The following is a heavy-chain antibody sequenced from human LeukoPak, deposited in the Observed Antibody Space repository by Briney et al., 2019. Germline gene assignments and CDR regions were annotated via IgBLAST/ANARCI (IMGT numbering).Heavy chain of an antibody. CDR1: GFTFGIHG. CDR2: IRYDGSNK. V-gene: IGHV3-30*02. Sequence: GGSLRLSCVGSGFTFGIHGMHWVRQAPGKGLEWVAFIRYDGSNKYYADSVKGRFTISRDNSKNTLYLQMNSLRAEDTAVYYCAKEGYSNPYYYYYYYMDVWGKGTTVTVSS. CDR3: AKEGYSNPYYYYYYYMDV. D-gene: IGHD4-11*01. J-gene: IGHJ6*03.